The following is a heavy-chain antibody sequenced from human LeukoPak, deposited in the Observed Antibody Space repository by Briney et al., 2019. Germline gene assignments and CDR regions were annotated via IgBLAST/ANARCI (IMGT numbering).Heavy chain of an antibody. J-gene: IGHJ4*02. CDR2: IHYSGST. CDR3: ARGTLRGLNYGPSFDY. D-gene: IGHD5-18*01. Sequence: SETLSLTCSVSGGAISTYHWSWIRQPPGKGLEWIGYIHYSGSTNYTPSLNSRVTMSLDTSKNQFSLRLSSVTAADTAVYYCARGTLRGLNYGPSFDYWGQGTLVTVSS. V-gene: IGHV4-59*01. CDR1: GGAISTYH.